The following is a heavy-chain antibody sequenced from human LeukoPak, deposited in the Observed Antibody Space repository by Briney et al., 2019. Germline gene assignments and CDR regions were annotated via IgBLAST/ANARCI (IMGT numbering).Heavy chain of an antibody. J-gene: IGHJ4*02. CDR1: GFTFSSYE. CDR2: IYSGGST. CDR3: ARQASGPFDY. V-gene: IGHV3-66*04. Sequence: GRSLRLSCAPSGFTFSSYEMNWVRQAPGKGLEWVSVIYSGGSTYYADSVKGRFTISRDNSKNTLYLQMNSLRAEDTAVYYCARQASGPFDYRGQGTLVTVSS.